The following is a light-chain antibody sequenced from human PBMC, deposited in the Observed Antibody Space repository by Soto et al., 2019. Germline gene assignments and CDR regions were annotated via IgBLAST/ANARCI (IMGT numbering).Light chain of an antibody. V-gene: IGKV4-1*01. Sequence: DIVMTQSPDCLAVSLGERATINCKSNQSVLYSSNNKNYLAWYPQKPGQHPKLLIYWTSTRESGVPDRFSCSGSGTDFTLTINSLQAEDVAVYYGQQDYSPSPVTFGGGTNVEIK. CDR2: WTS. CDR1: QSVLYSSNNKNY. J-gene: IGKJ4*01. CDR3: QQDYSPSPVT.